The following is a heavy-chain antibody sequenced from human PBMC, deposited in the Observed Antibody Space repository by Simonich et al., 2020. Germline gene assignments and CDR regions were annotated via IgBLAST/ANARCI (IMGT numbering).Heavy chain of an antibody. CDR1: GGSISSSSYY. CDR3: ARHAGFAFDI. V-gene: IGHV4-39*01. Sequence: QLQLQESGPGLVKPSETLSLTCTVSGGSISSSSYYWGWIRQPPGKGLEWIGSIYYHGSTYYNPSLKGRVTISVDTSKNQFSLKLSSVTAVDTAVYYCARHAGFAFDIWGQGTMVTVSS. J-gene: IGHJ3*02. CDR2: IYYHGST. D-gene: IGHD6-13*01.